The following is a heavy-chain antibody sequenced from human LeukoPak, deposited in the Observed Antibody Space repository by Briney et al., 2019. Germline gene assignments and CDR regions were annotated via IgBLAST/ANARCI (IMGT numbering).Heavy chain of an antibody. CDR3: ARDDNYYGLPIDY. J-gene: IGHJ4*02. Sequence: GGSLRLSCAASGFTFSSYGMHWVRKAPGKGLEWVAFIRYDGSNKYYADSVKGRFTISRDNSKNTLYLQMNSLRAEDTAVYYCARDDNYYGLPIDYWGQGTLVTVSS. CDR2: IRYDGSNK. CDR1: GFTFSSYG. V-gene: IGHV3-30*02. D-gene: IGHD3-10*01.